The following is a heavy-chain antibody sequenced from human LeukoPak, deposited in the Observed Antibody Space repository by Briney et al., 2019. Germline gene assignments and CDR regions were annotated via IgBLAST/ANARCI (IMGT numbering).Heavy chain of an antibody. CDR2: ISSSSSYI. V-gene: IGHV3-21*01. J-gene: IGHJ5*02. CDR3: GREGYDYVWGSYPEGGTNLFDP. CDR1: GFTFSSYS. D-gene: IGHD3-16*02. Sequence: GGSLRLSCAASGFTFSSYSMNWVRQAPGKGLEWVSSISSSSSYIYYADSLKGRFTISRDNAKNSLYLQMNSLRAEDTAVYYCGREGYDYVWGSYPEGGTNLFDPWGQGTLVTVSS.